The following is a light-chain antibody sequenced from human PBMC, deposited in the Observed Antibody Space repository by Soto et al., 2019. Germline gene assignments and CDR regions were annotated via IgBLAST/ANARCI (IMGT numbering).Light chain of an antibody. CDR3: SSYTSSSTQV. Sequence: QSALTQPASVSGSPGQSITISCTGTSSDVGGYNYVSWYQQHPGKAPEPKIYEVSNRPSGVSNRVTGSKSGNTASLTISGLQSEDEADYYCSSYTSSSTQVFGTGTKLTVL. V-gene: IGLV2-14*01. CDR2: EVS. CDR1: SSDVGGYNY. J-gene: IGLJ1*01.